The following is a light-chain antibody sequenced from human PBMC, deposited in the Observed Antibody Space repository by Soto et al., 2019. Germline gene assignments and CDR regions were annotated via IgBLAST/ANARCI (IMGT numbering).Light chain of an antibody. V-gene: IGKV1-9*01. Sequence: DIQLTQSPSFLSASVGDRVTITCRASQGISSYLAWFQQRPGRAPKLLVYAASTLQSGVPSRFSGSGSGTEFTLTISCLQPEDFATYYCQQRKDYPLTFGGGTKVDIK. J-gene: IGKJ4*01. CDR2: AAS. CDR1: QGISSY. CDR3: QQRKDYPLT.